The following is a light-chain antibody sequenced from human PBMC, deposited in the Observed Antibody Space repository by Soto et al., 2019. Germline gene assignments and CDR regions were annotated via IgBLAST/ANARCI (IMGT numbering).Light chain of an antibody. CDR1: QSVSSSY. V-gene: IGKV3-20*01. J-gene: IGKJ1*01. CDR3: QQYGNSPQT. Sequence: EVVLTQSPGTLSLSPGERATLSCRASQSVSSSYLAWYQQKPGQAPRLLIYGASTRATGIPDRFSGSGSGTDFTLTIARLEPGDFAVYYCQQYGNSPQTFGQGTKWIS. CDR2: GAS.